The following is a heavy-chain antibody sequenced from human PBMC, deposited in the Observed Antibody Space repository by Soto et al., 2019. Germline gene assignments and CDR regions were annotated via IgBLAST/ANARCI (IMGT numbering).Heavy chain of an antibody. V-gene: IGHV4-39*02. CDR3: ARDGHNNVPLDV. J-gene: IGHJ4*01. Sequence: SETLSLTCTVSGGSISSSSYYWVWIRQSPGKGLEWIGSIYYDGSTYYKPSLKSRVTISVDTSKNQFSLKVSSATAADTAVYYGARDGHNNVPLDVWGHGTRVTVSS. CDR2: IYYDGST. CDR1: GGSISSSSYY. D-gene: IGHD1-20*01.